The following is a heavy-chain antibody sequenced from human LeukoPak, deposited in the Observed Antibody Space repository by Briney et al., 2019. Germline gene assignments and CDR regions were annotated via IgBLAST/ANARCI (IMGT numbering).Heavy chain of an antibody. D-gene: IGHD3-9*01. J-gene: IGHJ3*02. CDR3: AKDRGLYDILTGYDDAFDI. CDR2: VSGSGGSA. CDR1: GFTFSSYA. V-gene: IGHV3-23*01. Sequence: GGSLRLSCAASGFTFSSYAMSWVRQAPGKGLEWVSTVSGSGGSASYADSVKGRFTISRDNSKNTLYLQMDSLRAEDTAIYYCAKDRGLYDILTGYDDAFDIWGQGTMVTVSS.